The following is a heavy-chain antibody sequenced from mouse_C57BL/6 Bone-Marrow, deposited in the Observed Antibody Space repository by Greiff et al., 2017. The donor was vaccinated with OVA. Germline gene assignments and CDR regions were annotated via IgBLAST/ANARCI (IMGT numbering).Heavy chain of an antibody. CDR3: ARPRKFAY. Sequence: EVKLVESGGDLVKPGGSLKLSCAASGFTFSSYGMSWVRQTPDKRLEWVATISSGGSYTYYPDSVKGRFTISRDNAKNTLYLQMSSLKSEDTAMYYCARPRKFAYWGQGTLVTVSA. V-gene: IGHV5-6*01. CDR2: ISSGGSYT. CDR1: GFTFSSYG. J-gene: IGHJ3*01.